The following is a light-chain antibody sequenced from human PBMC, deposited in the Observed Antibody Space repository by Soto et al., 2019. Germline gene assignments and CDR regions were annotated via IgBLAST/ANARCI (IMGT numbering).Light chain of an antibody. V-gene: IGKV1-27*01. Sequence: QSPSSVSATVGDRVTISCRASQGISNSVAWYQQKPGKVPKLLIYAASTLQSGVPSRFSGGGSGTEFTLTISSLRPEDFATYYCQKYNSAPTFGQGTRLEIK. J-gene: IGKJ5*01. CDR2: AAS. CDR3: QKYNSAPT. CDR1: QGISNS.